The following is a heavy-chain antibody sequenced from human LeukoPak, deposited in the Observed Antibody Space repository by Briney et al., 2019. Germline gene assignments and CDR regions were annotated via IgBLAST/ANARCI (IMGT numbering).Heavy chain of an antibody. Sequence: GGSLRLSCAASGFTFSSYWMHWVRQAPGKGLVWVSRINSDGSTTSYADSVKGRLTISRDNAKNTLYLQMNSLRAEDMAVYYCARNQGSDLDYWGQGTLVTVSS. CDR1: GFTFSSYW. CDR2: INSDGSTT. J-gene: IGHJ4*02. CDR3: ARNQGSDLDY. D-gene: IGHD1-14*01. V-gene: IGHV3-74*01.